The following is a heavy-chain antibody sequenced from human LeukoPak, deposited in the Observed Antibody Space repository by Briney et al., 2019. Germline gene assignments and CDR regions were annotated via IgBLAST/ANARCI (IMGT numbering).Heavy chain of an antibody. J-gene: IGHJ6*03. V-gene: IGHV4-38-2*01. CDR2: MHHSGGT. CDR1: GYTISSDYS. CDR3: ARSPLFFYHMDV. Sequence: PSETLSLTCGVSGYTISSDYSWGWIRQSPGKGLEWIVTMHHSGGTYYNPSLRSRVTISVDTSKNQFSLRLSSVTATDTAVYYCARSPLFFYHMDVWGKGTTVTVSS. D-gene: IGHD2/OR15-2a*01.